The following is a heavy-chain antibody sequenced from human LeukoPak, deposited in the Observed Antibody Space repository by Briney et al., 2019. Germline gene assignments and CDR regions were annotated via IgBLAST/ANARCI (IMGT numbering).Heavy chain of an antibody. V-gene: IGHV3-21*01. J-gene: IGHJ3*02. CDR3: ARGSDSSSWYESDAFDI. Sequence: GGSLRLSCAASGFTFSSYSMNWVRQAPGKGLEWVSSISISSSYIYYADSVKGRFTISRDNAKNSLYLQMNSLRAEDTAVYYCARGSDSSSWYESDAFDIWGQGTMVTVSS. D-gene: IGHD6-13*01. CDR2: ISISSSYI. CDR1: GFTFSSYS.